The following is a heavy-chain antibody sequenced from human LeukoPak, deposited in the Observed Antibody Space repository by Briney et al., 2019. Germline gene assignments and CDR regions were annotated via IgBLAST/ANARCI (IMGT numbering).Heavy chain of an antibody. J-gene: IGHJ5*01. Sequence: PGGSLRLSCAASGFTFGRYWMHWVRQVPEKGLMWVSRINSDGSSTNYVDAVKGRFTISRDNAKNTLYLQMNSLRAEDTAVYYCARGDGSYGYWDSWGQGTLVTVSS. CDR3: ARGDGSYGYWDS. CDR1: GFTFGRYW. D-gene: IGHD5-18*01. V-gene: IGHV3-74*01. CDR2: INSDGSST.